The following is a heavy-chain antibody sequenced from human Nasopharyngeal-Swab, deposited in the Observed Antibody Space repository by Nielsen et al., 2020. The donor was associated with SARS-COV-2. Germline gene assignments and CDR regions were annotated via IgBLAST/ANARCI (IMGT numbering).Heavy chain of an antibody. Sequence: SETLSLTCTVSGGSISSYYWSWIRQPPEKGLEWIGYIYYSGSTNYNPSLKSRVTISVDTSKNQFSLKLSSVTAADTAVYYCARGGGSGSADYYYYYMDVWGKGTTVTVSS. D-gene: IGHD3-10*01. CDR1: GGSISSYY. CDR2: IYYSGST. V-gene: IGHV4-59*01. CDR3: ARGGGSGSADYYYYYMDV. J-gene: IGHJ6*03.